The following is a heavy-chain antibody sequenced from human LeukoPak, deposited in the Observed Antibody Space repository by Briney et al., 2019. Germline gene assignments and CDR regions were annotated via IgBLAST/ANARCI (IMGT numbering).Heavy chain of an antibody. CDR1: GFTFSSYG. Sequence: GGSLRLSCAASGFTFSSYGMHWVRQAPGKGLEWVSYISSSSSTIYYADSVKGRFTISRDNAKNSLYLQMNSLRAEDTAVYYCARDLPYGDYFPYGMDVWGQGTTVTVSS. J-gene: IGHJ6*02. D-gene: IGHD4-17*01. CDR3: ARDLPYGDYFPYGMDV. CDR2: ISSSSSTI. V-gene: IGHV3-48*01.